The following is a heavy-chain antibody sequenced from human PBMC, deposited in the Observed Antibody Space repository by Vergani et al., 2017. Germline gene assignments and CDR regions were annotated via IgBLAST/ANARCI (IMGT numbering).Heavy chain of an antibody. V-gene: IGHV1-69*02. CDR3: STRMVRDSSFLDY. CDR1: GGPFSTSS. J-gene: IGHJ4*02. CDR2: IIPIFDIA. Sequence: QVQLVQSGAEVKKPGSSVKVSCKASGGPFSTSSLICFRQPPAHGLPWIGRIIPIFDIANYAQKFQGRVTINADKSTSTAYMELSRLRSEDTAVYYCSTRMVRDSSFLDYWGQGTLVTVSA. D-gene: IGHD3-10*01.